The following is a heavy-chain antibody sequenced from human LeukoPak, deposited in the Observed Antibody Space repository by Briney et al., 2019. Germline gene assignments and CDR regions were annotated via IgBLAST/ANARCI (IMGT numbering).Heavy chain of an antibody. Sequence: GGSLRLSCEAAGFTFSTYAMHGVRQAPGRGLEYVSAISTDGGSTYYANSGKGRFTIPRDNSKNTLSLQTDSLRPEHMAVYYCARWSGSYYSWGQGTLATVSS. V-gene: IGHV3-64*01. J-gene: IGHJ5*02. CDR3: ARWSGSYYS. CDR2: ISTDGGST. D-gene: IGHD1-26*01. CDR1: GFTFSTYA.